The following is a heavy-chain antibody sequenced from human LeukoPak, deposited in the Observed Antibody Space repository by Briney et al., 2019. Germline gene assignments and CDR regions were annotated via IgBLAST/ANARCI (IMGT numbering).Heavy chain of an antibody. J-gene: IGHJ6*03. CDR1: GFTFSSYS. V-gene: IGHV3-21*01. CDR2: ISSSSNYI. D-gene: IGHD2-15*01. CDR3: ARSKPWGYCSGGSCYPTYYYYYYMDV. Sequence: GGSLRLSCAASGFTFSSYSMNWVRQAPGMGLEWVSSISSSSNYIYYVDSVKGRFTISRDNAKNSLFLQMNSLRAEDTAVYFCARSKPWGYCSGGSCYPTYYYYYYMDVWGKGATVTVSS.